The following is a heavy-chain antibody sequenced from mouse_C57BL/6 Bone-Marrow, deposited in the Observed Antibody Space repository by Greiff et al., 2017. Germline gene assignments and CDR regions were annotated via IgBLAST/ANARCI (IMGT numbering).Heavy chain of an antibody. CDR1: GYAFSSSW. Sequence: QVQLQQSGPELVKPGASVKISCKASGYAFSSSWMNWVKQRPGKGLEWIGRIYPGDGDTNYNGKFKGKATLTADKSSSTAYMQLSSLTSEDSAVYVCARRDYYGSSYFDYWGQGTTLTVSS. CDR3: ARRDYYGSSYFDY. J-gene: IGHJ2*01. CDR2: IYPGDGDT. D-gene: IGHD1-1*01. V-gene: IGHV1-82*01.